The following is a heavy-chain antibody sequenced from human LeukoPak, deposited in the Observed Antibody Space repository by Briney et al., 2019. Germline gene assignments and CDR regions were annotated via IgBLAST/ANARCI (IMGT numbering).Heavy chain of an antibody. CDR1: GFTFSDYY. CDR3: ARGLTTYYYYYMDA. Sequence: PGGSLRLSCAASGFTFSDYYMSWIRQAPGKGLEWVSYISSSGSTIYYADSVKGRFTISRDNAKNLLYLQMNSLRAEDTAVYYCARGLTTYYYYYMDAWGKGTTATVSS. D-gene: IGHD4-11*01. V-gene: IGHV3-11*04. J-gene: IGHJ6*03. CDR2: ISSSGSTI.